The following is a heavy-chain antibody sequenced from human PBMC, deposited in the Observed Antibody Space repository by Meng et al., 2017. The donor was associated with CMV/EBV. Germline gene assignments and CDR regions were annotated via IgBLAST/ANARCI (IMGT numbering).Heavy chain of an antibody. CDR3: ARGPDSSGYYSVDY. D-gene: IGHD3-22*01. Sequence: GESLKISCAASGFTFSSYSMNWVRQAPGKELEWVSSISNSSSYIYYADSVKGRFTISRDNAKNSLYLQMNSLRAEDTAVYYCARGPDSSGYYSVDYWGQGTLVTVSS. CDR1: GFTFSSYS. CDR2: ISNSSSYI. V-gene: IGHV3-21*04. J-gene: IGHJ4*02.